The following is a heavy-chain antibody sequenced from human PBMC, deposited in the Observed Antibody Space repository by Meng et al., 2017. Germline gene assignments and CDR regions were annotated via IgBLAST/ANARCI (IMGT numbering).Heavy chain of an antibody. D-gene: IGHD2/OR15-2a*01. Sequence: QVQLQQWGAGLLKPSETLSLTCAVYGGSFSGYYWSWIRQPPGKGLEWIWEINHSGSTNYNPSLKSRVTISVDTSKNQFSLKLSSVTAADTAVYYCARVGSFLRDYWGQGTLVTVSS. CDR2: INHSGST. J-gene: IGHJ4*02. CDR3: ARVGSFLRDY. CDR1: GGSFSGYY. V-gene: IGHV4-34*01.